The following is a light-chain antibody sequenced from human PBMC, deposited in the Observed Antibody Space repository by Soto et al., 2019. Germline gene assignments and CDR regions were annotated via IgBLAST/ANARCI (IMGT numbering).Light chain of an antibody. Sequence: EIVLTQPPGPLSVSPGDRVTLSCRASQTVNNNYLAWYQQKPGQAPRRLLYGASTPATGTPARFSGSGSGTHFTLAVSILEQEDFAGYYCQQYGVFAPLTFGPGTKVDMK. CDR2: GAS. J-gene: IGKJ1*01. V-gene: IGKV3-20*01. CDR1: QTVNNNY. CDR3: QQYGVFAPLT.